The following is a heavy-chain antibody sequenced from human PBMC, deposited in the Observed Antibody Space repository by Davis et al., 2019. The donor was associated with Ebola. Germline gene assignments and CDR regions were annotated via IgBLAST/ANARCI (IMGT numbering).Heavy chain of an antibody. Sequence: PGGSLGLSCAASGSTFSSYGSHWVRQAPGKGLEWVAFIRYDGSNKYYADSVKGRFTISRDNARNSVYLQMNNLRGDDTAVYYCAKDSGWKMSPWGQGTLVTVSS. CDR2: IRYDGSNK. CDR3: AKDSGWKMSP. J-gene: IGHJ5*02. CDR1: GSTFSSYG. V-gene: IGHV3-30*02. D-gene: IGHD6-19*01.